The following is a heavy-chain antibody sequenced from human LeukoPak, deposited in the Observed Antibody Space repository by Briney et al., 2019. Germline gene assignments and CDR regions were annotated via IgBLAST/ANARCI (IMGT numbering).Heavy chain of an antibody. Sequence: GGSLRLSCAASGFTFSSYSMNWVRQAPGKGLEWVSSISSSSSYIYYADSVKGRFTISRDNAKNSLYLQMNSLRAEDTAVYYCAKDQCSGGSCYTCYFDYWGQGTLVTVSS. J-gene: IGHJ4*02. CDR3: AKDQCSGGSCYTCYFDY. CDR2: ISSSSSYI. CDR1: GFTFSSYS. V-gene: IGHV3-21*01. D-gene: IGHD2-15*01.